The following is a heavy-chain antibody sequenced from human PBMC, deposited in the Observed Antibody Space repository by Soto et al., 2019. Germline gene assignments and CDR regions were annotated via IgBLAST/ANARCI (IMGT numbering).Heavy chain of an antibody. J-gene: IGHJ4*02. V-gene: IGHV3-21*01. CDR2: ISSSSSNI. CDR1: GFTFSSYA. CDR3: AREVYDILTGYYYYFDY. D-gene: IGHD3-9*01. Sequence: PGGSLRLSCAASGFTFSSYAMSWVRQAPGKGLEWVSAISSSSSNIYYADSVKGRFTISGDNAKNSLYLQMNSLRAEDTAVYYCAREVYDILTGYYYYFDYWGQGTLVTVSS.